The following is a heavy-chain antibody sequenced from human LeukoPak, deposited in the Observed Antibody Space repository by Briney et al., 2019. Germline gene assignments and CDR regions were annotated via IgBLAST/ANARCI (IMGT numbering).Heavy chain of an antibody. D-gene: IGHD3-16*02. CDR3: ARGLRSDY. Sequence: GASVKVSCKASGYTFTSYAMHWVRQAPGQRLEWMGWMNPNSGRRVYAQKFQGRVTMTRNSSINTAYMELTSLRSDDTAVYYCARGLRSDYWGQGTLVTVSS. CDR2: MNPNSGRR. V-gene: IGHV1-8*02. J-gene: IGHJ4*02. CDR1: GYTFTSYA.